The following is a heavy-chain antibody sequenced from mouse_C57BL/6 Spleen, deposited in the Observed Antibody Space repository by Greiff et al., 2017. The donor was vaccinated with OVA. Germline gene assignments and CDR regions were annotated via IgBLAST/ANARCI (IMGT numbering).Heavy chain of an antibody. CDR1: GYAFSSSW. Sequence: QVQLQQSGPELVKPGASVKISCKASGYAFSSSWMNWVKQRPGKGLEWIGRIYPGDGDTNYNGKFKGKATLTADKSSSTAYMQLSSLTSDDSAVYFCAGTTVVAHWYFDVWGTGTTVTVSS. CDR2: IYPGDGDT. V-gene: IGHV1-82*01. CDR3: AGTTVVAHWYFDV. D-gene: IGHD1-1*01. J-gene: IGHJ1*03.